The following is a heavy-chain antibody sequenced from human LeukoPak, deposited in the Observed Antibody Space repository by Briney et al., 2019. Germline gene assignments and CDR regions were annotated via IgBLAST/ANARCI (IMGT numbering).Heavy chain of an antibody. Sequence: SGGSLRLSCAASGFTFSSYGMHWVRQAPGKGLEWVAVISYDGPNKYYADSVKGRFTISRDDSKSTLYLQMNSLRAEDTAVYYCAKEKLPSGYSFRTDYWGQGTLVTVSS. J-gene: IGHJ4*02. V-gene: IGHV3-30*18. D-gene: IGHD5-18*01. CDR3: AKEKLPSGYSFRTDY. CDR2: ISYDGPNK. CDR1: GFTFSSYG.